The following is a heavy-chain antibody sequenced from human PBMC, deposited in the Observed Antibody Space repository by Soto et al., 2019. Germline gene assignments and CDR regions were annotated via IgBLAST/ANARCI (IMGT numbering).Heavy chain of an antibody. CDR3: AKGIPGSYGDGMDV. CDR1: GFTFSSYA. Sequence: EVQLLESGGGLVQPGGSLRLSCAASGFTFSSYAMSWVRQAPGKGLEWVSAITISGGSTYNADSVKGRFTISRDNSKNTLYLQMNSLRAEDTAVYYCAKGIPGSYGDGMDVWGQGTTVTVS. V-gene: IGHV3-23*01. J-gene: IGHJ6*02. CDR2: ITISGGST. D-gene: IGHD1-26*01.